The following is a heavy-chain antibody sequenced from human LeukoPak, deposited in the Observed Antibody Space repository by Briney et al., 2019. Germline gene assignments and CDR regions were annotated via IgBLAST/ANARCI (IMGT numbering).Heavy chain of an antibody. CDR3: ASSGSPPSRFDY. CDR2: IYYSGRT. J-gene: IGHJ4*02. CDR1: GGSISCYY. Sequence: SETLSLTCTVSGGSISCYYWSWIRQPPGKGVEWIGYIYYSGRTNYNPSLKSRVTISVDTSKNQFSLKLSSVTAADTAVYYCASSGSPPSRFDYWGQGTLVTVSS. D-gene: IGHD6-19*01. V-gene: IGHV4-59*01.